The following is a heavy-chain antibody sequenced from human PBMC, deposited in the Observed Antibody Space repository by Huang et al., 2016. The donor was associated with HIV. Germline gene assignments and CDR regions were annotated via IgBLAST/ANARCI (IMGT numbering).Heavy chain of an antibody. CDR2: INPKDGST. J-gene: IGHJ4*02. CDR1: GYAFTSYY. Sequence: QVQLVQSGAEVKKPGASVKVSCKASGYAFTSYYMHWVRQAPGQGLEWMGIINPKDGSTSYAQKFQGRVTTTRDKATNTVFMELSSLRAEDTAVYYCARDRDFYDSSGYWGFNYFDYWGQGTLVTVSS. D-gene: IGHD3-22*01. CDR3: ARDRDFYDSSGYWGFNYFDY. V-gene: IGHV1-46*01.